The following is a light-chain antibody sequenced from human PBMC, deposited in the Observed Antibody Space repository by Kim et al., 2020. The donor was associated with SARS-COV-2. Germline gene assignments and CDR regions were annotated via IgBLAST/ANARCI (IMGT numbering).Light chain of an antibody. CDR3: QQYNNWPPWT. CDR2: GAS. J-gene: IGKJ1*01. Sequence: SAGGSATPSCWRGQRVGDNLSWYQQKPGQAPSLLIYGASTRATGIPARFSGSGSGTEFTLTISSLQSEDFAIYYCQQYNNWPPWTFGQGTKVDIK. CDR1: QRVGDN. V-gene: IGKV3-15*01.